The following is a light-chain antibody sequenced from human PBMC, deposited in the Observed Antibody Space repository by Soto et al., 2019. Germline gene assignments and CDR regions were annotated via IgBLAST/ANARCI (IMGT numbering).Light chain of an antibody. CDR1: SSDVGGYNY. V-gene: IGLV2-14*01. CDR3: SSYTSSSTSSV. J-gene: IGLJ1*01. CDR2: DVS. Sequence: QSALTQPASVSGSPGQSITISCTGTSSDVGGYNYVSWYQQHPGKAPKLMIYDVSNRPSGVSNRFSGSKSGNTASLTISGLQAEDESDYYCSSYTSSSTSSVFGPVTKLTVL.